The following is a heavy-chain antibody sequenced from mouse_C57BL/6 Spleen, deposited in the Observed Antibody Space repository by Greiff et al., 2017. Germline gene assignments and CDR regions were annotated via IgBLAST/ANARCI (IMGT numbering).Heavy chain of an antibody. J-gene: IGHJ4*01. V-gene: IGHV6-6*01. CDR1: GFTFSDAW. CDR3: TRRGGLRRGYYAMDY. Sequence: DVKLVESGGGLVQPGGSMKLSCAASGFTFSDAWMDWVRQSPEKGLEWVAEIRNKANNHATYYAESVKGRFTISRDDSKSSVYLQMNSLRAEDTGIYYCTRRGGLRRGYYAMDYWGQGTSVTVSS. CDR2: IRNKANNHAT. D-gene: IGHD2-4*01.